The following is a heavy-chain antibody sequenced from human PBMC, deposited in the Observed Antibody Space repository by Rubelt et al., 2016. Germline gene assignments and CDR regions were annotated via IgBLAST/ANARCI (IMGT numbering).Heavy chain of an antibody. CDR3: ARAGGSFASGPYYYGMDV. CDR1: GGSISTYY. V-gene: IGHV4-59*01. Sequence: QVQLQESGPGLVKPSETLSLTCTVSGGSISTYYWSWIRQPPGKGLEWIGNIYYSGTTNYNSSLQSRVPIHVDPSKNQFFRDVGSVTAGYTAVYHCARAGGSFASGPYYYGMDVWGRGTTVIVSS. D-gene: IGHD1-26*01. CDR2: IYYSGTT. J-gene: IGHJ6*02.